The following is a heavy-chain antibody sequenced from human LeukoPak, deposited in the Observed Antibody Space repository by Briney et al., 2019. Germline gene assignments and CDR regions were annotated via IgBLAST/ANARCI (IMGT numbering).Heavy chain of an antibody. D-gene: IGHD5-24*01. CDR3: ARSREGYFSSGYYYFYMDV. CDR1: QFTFSDFY. V-gene: IGHV3-11*04. CDR2: MSKTGHRI. Sequence: PGGSLRLSCAASQFTFSDFYMTWIRQLPGRGLEWVSYMSKTGHRIFYADSVKGRFTISGDNAENSLFLQMDNLRVEDTAVYYCARSREGYFSSGYYYFYMDVWGKGTTVTVSS. J-gene: IGHJ6*03.